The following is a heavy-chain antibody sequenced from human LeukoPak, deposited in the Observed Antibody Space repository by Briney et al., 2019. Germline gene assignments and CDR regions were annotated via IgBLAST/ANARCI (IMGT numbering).Heavy chain of an antibody. CDR2: IYYSGST. Sequence: SETLSLTCTVSGGSISSSSYYWGWIRQPPGKGLEWIGSIYYSGSTNYNPSLKSRVTISVDTSKNQFSLKLSSVTAADTAVYYCARGGILKFDYWGQGTLVTVSS. J-gene: IGHJ4*02. CDR3: ARGGILKFDY. CDR1: GGSISSSSYY. D-gene: IGHD1-26*01. V-gene: IGHV4-39*07.